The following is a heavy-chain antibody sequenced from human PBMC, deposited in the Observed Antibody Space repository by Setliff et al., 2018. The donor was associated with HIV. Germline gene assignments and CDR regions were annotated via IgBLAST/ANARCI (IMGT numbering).Heavy chain of an antibody. J-gene: IGHJ4*02. V-gene: IGHV1-69*10. D-gene: IGHD1-1*01. CDR2: IIPMVSLP. CDR1: GGSFSDYS. Sequence: GASVKVSCKASGGSFSDYSISWVRQAPGQAFEWMGGIIPMVSLPNFAQSFLGRLTITANRSTTTAYMELSRLTSEDTAVYYCARGQLKPTGYFFDYWGLGTPVTVSS. CDR3: ARGQLKPTGYFFDY.